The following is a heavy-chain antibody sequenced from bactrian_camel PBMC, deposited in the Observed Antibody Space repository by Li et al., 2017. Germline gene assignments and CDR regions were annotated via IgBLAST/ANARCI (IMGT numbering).Heavy chain of an antibody. D-gene: IGHD5*01. Sequence: DVQLVESGGKLVQPGGSLRLSCVASGFTFDNYDMSWVRQAPGKGLEWVSAITSGGGGGYDADSVKGRFTISRDNAKNTIYLQLNSLKPEDTAVYYCTADPSRELWVGYPPYKYWGQGTQVTVS. CDR3: TADPSRELWVGYPPYKY. CDR1: GFTFDNYD. J-gene: IGHJ4*01. CDR2: ITSGGGGG. V-gene: IGHV3S40*01.